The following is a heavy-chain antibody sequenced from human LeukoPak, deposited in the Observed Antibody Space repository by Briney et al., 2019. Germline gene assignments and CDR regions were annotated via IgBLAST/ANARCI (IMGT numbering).Heavy chain of an antibody. CDR1: GGTFSSYA. CDR3: ASLQQLVKRYNWFDP. V-gene: IGHV1-69*13. J-gene: IGHJ5*02. Sequence: GASVKVSCKASGGTFSSYAISWVRQAPGQGLEWMGGIIPIFGTANYAQKFQGRVTITADESTSTAYMELSSLRSEDTAVYYCASLQQLVKRYNWFDPWGQGTLVTVSS. CDR2: IIPIFGTA. D-gene: IGHD6-13*01.